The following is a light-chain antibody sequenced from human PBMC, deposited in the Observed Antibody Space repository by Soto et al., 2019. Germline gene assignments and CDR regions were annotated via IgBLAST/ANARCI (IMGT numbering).Light chain of an antibody. CDR3: QQSSNWPPIT. Sequence: ELVLTQSPATLSLSPGERSTLSGRASQSVRSYLAWYQQKPGQAPRLLIYDASNRATGIPARFSGSGSGTDYTLTIRSLEPEDLAVYYCQQSSNWPPITVGEGKRLAIK. V-gene: IGKV3-11*01. CDR2: DAS. CDR1: QSVRSY. J-gene: IGKJ5*01.